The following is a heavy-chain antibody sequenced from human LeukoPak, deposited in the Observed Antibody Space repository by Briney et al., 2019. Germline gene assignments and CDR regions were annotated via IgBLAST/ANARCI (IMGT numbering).Heavy chain of an antibody. D-gene: IGHD4-17*01. Sequence: KPGGSLRLSCAGSGFTFSSYSMNWVRQAPGKGLEWVSSISSSSSYIYYADSVKGRFTISRDNAKNSLYLQMNSLRAEDTAVYYCVMGYGDYVGSFDYWGQGTLVTVSS. CDR2: ISSSSSYI. V-gene: IGHV3-21*01. CDR1: GFTFSSYS. J-gene: IGHJ4*02. CDR3: VMGYGDYVGSFDY.